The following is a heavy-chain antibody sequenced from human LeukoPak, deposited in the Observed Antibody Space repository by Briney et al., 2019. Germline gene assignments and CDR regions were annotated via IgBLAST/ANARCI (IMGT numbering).Heavy chain of an antibody. CDR2: ISSSGSTI. V-gene: IGHV3-11*04. CDR3: ARDAPGAAAGTSYFDY. J-gene: IGHJ4*02. D-gene: IGHD6-13*01. Sequence: GGSLRLSCAASGFTFSDYYMSWIRQAPGKGLEWVSYISSSGSTIYYADSVKGRFTISRDNAKNSLYLQMNSLRAEDTAVYYCARDAPGAAAGTSYFDYWGQGTLVTVSS. CDR1: GFTFSDYY.